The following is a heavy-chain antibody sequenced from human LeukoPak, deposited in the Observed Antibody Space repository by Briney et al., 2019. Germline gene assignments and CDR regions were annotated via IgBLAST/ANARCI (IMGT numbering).Heavy chain of an antibody. D-gene: IGHD3-9*01. CDR3: ARDRHRYFDWLLPYDAFDI. CDR1: GYTFTSYG. Sequence: ASVKVSCKASGYTFTSYGISWVRQAPGQGLEWMGWISAYNGNTNYAQKLQGRVTMTTDTSTSTAYMELRSLRSDDTAVYYCARDRHRYFDWLLPYDAFDIWGQGTMVTVSS. CDR2: ISAYNGNT. V-gene: IGHV1-18*01. J-gene: IGHJ3*02.